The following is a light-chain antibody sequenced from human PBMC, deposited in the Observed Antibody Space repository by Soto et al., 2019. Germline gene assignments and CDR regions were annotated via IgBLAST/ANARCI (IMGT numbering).Light chain of an antibody. Sequence: DIVLTQSPGTVSLSPGERATLSCRASQSVSSGYLAWYQQKPGQAPRLLIYGVSSRATGIPDRFSGSGPGTDFTLTISRLEPEDFAVYYCQQYGSSPLTFGQGTKVEIK. V-gene: IGKV3-20*01. CDR1: QSVSSGY. CDR2: GVS. J-gene: IGKJ1*01. CDR3: QQYGSSPLT.